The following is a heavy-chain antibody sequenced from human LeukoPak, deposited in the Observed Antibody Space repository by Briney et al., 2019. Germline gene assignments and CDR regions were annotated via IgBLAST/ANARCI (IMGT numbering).Heavy chain of an antibody. D-gene: IGHD3-10*01. V-gene: IGHV4-34*01. CDR3: ASLYGSGSYYYYYGMDV. Sequence: SETLSLTCAVYGGSFSGYYWSWIRQPPGKGLEWIGEINHSGSTNYNPSLKSRVTISVDTSKNQFSLKLCSVTAADTAVYYCASLYGSGSYYYYYGMDVWGQGTTVTVSS. CDR2: INHSGST. J-gene: IGHJ6*02. CDR1: GGSFSGYY.